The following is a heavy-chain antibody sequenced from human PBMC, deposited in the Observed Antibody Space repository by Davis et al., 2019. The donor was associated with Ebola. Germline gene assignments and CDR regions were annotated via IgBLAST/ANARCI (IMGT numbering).Heavy chain of an antibody. CDR2: ISYDGSNK. CDR1: GFTFSSYA. CDR3: ARDPSSSGWYRNFDY. J-gene: IGHJ4*02. D-gene: IGHD6-19*01. Sequence: PGGSLRLSCAASGFTFSSYAMHWVRQAPGKGLEWVAVISYDGSNKYYADSVKGRFTISRDNSKNTLYLQMNSLRAEDTAVYYCARDPSSSGWYRNFDYWGQGTLVTGSS. V-gene: IGHV3-30-3*01.